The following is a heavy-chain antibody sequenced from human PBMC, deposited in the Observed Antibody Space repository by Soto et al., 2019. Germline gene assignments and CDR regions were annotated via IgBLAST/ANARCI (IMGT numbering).Heavy chain of an antibody. Sequence: PXGSLRLSCSASGFTFSNFDMSWVRQAPGKGLEWVSGIITSGGTTYYADSVKGRFTSSRDNSKNTLYLQMTSLRAEDTAVYYCATGTAAPAHWGQGTLVTVSS. CDR3: ATGTAAPAH. CDR1: GFTFSNFD. J-gene: IGHJ1*01. CDR2: IITSGGTT. D-gene: IGHD6-13*01. V-gene: IGHV3-23*01.